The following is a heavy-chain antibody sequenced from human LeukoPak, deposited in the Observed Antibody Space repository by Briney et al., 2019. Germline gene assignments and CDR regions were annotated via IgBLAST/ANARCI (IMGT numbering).Heavy chain of an antibody. CDR3: ARALTGGQLWFSYNWFDP. Sequence: GAPVKVSCKASGYTFTSYGISWVRQAPGQGLEWMGWISAYNGNTNYAQKLQGRVTMTADTSTSTAYMELRSLRSDDTAVYYCARALTGGQLWFSYNWFDPWGQGTLVTVSS. CDR1: GYTFTSYG. CDR2: ISAYNGNT. D-gene: IGHD5-18*01. J-gene: IGHJ5*02. V-gene: IGHV1-18*01.